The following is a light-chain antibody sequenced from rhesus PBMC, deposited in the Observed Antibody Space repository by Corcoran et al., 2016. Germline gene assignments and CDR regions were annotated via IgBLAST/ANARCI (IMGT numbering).Light chain of an antibody. J-gene: IGKJ1*01. CDR2: GAS. Sequence: DIQMTQSPSSLSASVGDRVTITCRASQDISNWLAWYQQKPGKAPKLLISGASNLETGVPSRFSGSGSGTDFSLIISRLHPEDITTYYCQQHDNSPRTFGQGTRVEIK. CDR1: QDISNW. V-gene: IGKV1-69*01. CDR3: QQHDNSPRT.